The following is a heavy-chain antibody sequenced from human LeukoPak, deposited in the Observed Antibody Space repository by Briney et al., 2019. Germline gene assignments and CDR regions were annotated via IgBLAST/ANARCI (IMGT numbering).Heavy chain of an antibody. Sequence: ASVKVSCKASGYTFTSHGISWVRQAPGQGLEWMGWMNPYNGNTSYAQKLQDRVIMTTDTSTSTAYMELRSLRSDDTAMYYCARDMVVVRLWVGESSDSKDKWVDPWGQGTLVTVSS. CDR2: MNPYNGNT. D-gene: IGHD3-10*01. CDR1: GYTFTSHG. V-gene: IGHV1-18*01. CDR3: ARDMVVVRLWVGESSDSKDKWVDP. J-gene: IGHJ5*02.